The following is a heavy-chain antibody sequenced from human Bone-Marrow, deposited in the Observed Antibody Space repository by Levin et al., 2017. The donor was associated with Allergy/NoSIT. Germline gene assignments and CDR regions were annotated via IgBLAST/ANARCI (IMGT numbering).Heavy chain of an antibody. V-gene: IGHV3-23*01. Sequence: GGSLRLSCAASGLTFSTYAMSWVRQAPGKGLEWVSDISGSGSTTYYADSVKGRFTISRDNSKNTLYLQMNSLRAEDTAVYYCAVTPAAYTGTYNWFDPWGQGTLVTVSS. CDR2: ISGSGSTT. D-gene: IGHD1-26*01. CDR3: AVTPAAYTGTYNWFDP. CDR1: GLTFSTYA. J-gene: IGHJ5*02.